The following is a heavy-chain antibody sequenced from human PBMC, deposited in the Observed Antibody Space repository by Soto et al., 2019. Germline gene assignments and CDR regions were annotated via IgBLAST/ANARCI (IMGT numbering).Heavy chain of an antibody. CDR3: AREGYCRGGSCYGNWFDP. D-gene: IGHD2-15*01. J-gene: IGHJ5*02. CDR2: INPNSGGT. V-gene: IGHV1-2*02. CDR1: GYTFTGYY. Sequence: ASVKVSCKASGYTFTGYYMHWVRQAPGQGLEWMGWINPNSGGTNYAQKFQGRVTMTRDTSISTAYMELSRLRSDDTAVYYCAREGYCRGGSCYGNWFDPWGQGTLVTVSS.